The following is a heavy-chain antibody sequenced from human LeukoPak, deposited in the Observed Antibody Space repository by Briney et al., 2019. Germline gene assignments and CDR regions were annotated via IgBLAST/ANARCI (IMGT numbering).Heavy chain of an antibody. CDR2: IGGSNCNT. Sequence: GGSLSLSCAASGFTFSSYAMNWVRQAPGRGREWVSTIGGSNCNTYYADAVKGRFTISRDNSKNTLYLQKNSLTADDTAVYYCAKRLTYNNTRYFFDYWGQGTLVTVSS. D-gene: IGHD1-1*01. J-gene: IGHJ4*02. CDR1: GFTFSSYA. CDR3: AKRLTYNNTRYFFDY. V-gene: IGHV3-23*01.